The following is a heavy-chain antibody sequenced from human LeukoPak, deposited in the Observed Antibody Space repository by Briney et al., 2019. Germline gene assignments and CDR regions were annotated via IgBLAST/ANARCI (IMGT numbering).Heavy chain of an antibody. CDR3: ARRDSGYEYALDP. D-gene: IGHD5-12*01. V-gene: IGHV4-59*08. CDR2: IYYSGST. Sequence: SETLSLTCTVSGGSISSYYWSWIRQPPGKGLEWIGYIYYSGSTNYNPSLKSRVTISVDTSKNQFSLKLSSVTAADTAVYYCARRDSGYEYALDPWGQGTLVTVSS. CDR1: GGSISSYY. J-gene: IGHJ5*02.